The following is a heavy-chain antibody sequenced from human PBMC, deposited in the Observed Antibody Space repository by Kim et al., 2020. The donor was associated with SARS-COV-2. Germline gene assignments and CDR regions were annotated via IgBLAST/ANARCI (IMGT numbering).Heavy chain of an antibody. CDR3: ARTYDILTGYYLGFGGAFDI. CDR2: INVGNGNT. Sequence: ASVKVSCKASGYTFTNYAIHWVRQAPGQWLEWMGWINVGNGNTKYSQKFQGRVTITRDTSASTAYMELSSLRSEDTAVYYCARTYDILTGYYLGFGGAFDIWGQGTTVTVSS. V-gene: IGHV1-3*01. D-gene: IGHD3-9*01. CDR1: GYTFTNYA. J-gene: IGHJ3*02.